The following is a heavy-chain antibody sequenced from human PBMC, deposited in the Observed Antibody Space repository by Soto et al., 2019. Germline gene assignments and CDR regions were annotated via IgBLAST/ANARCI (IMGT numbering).Heavy chain of an antibody. CDR1: GGSISSYY. V-gene: IGHV4-59*01. CDR2: IYYSGST. Sequence: SETLSLTCTVSGGSISSYYWSWIRQPPGKGLEWIGYIYYSGSTNYNPSLKSRVTISVDTSKNQFSLKLSSVTAADTAVYYCARGEHSSSWYLGYYFDYWGQGTLVTVSS. D-gene: IGHD6-13*01. J-gene: IGHJ4*02. CDR3: ARGEHSSSWYLGYYFDY.